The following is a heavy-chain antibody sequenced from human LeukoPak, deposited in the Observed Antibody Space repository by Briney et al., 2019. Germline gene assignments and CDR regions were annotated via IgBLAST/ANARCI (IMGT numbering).Heavy chain of an antibody. Sequence: ASVKVSCTTSGYTFTGYYMHWVRQAPGQGLEWMGRINPNSGGTNYAQKFQGRVTMTRDTSISTAYMELSGLRSDDTAVYYCARLGCGSTSCYSFDYWGQGTLVTVPS. V-gene: IGHV1-2*06. J-gene: IGHJ4*02. CDR2: INPNSGGT. D-gene: IGHD2-2*01. CDR3: ARLGCGSTSCYSFDY. CDR1: GYTFTGYY.